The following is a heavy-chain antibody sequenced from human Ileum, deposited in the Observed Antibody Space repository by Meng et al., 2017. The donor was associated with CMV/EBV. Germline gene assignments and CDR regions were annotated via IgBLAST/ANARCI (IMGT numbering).Heavy chain of an antibody. CDR1: GYTFIGYY. J-gene: IGHJ4*02. CDR2: INPGGGST. CDR3: ARGNPNLDY. D-gene: IGHD1-14*01. Sequence: QVQLVQFGAEGKNPGASVKVSCKASGYTFIGYYIHWVRQAPGQGLEWMGMINPGGGSTSYAQKFQGRVTMTRDTSTSTVYMELSSLRSEDTAVYYCARGNPNLDYWGQGTLVTVSS. V-gene: IGHV1-46*01.